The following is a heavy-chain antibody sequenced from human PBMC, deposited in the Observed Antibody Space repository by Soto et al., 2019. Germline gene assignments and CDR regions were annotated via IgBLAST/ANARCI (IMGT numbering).Heavy chain of an antibody. CDR3: ARDIEQWLVLAIDY. Sequence: GGSLRLCCAASGFTFSSYAMHWVRQAPGKGLEWVAVISYDGSNKYYADSVKGRFTISRDNSKNTLYLQMNSLRAEDTAVYYCARDIEQWLVLAIDYWGQGTLVTVSS. J-gene: IGHJ4*02. D-gene: IGHD6-19*01. CDR2: ISYDGSNK. CDR1: GFTFSSYA. V-gene: IGHV3-30-3*01.